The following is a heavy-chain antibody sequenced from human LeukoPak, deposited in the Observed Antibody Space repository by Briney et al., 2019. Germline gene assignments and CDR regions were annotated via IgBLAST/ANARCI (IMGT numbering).Heavy chain of an antibody. J-gene: IGHJ4*02. CDR2: MYYSGRT. D-gene: IGHD3-3*01. CDR3: ARGSDYGDY. Sequence: PSETLSLTCTVSGGSISSYYWSWIRQPPGKGLEWIGYMYYSGRTNYNPSLKSRVAISTNTSKNQFSLRLSSVTAADTAVYYCARGSDYGDYWGQGTLVTVSS. CDR1: GGSISSYY. V-gene: IGHV4-59*01.